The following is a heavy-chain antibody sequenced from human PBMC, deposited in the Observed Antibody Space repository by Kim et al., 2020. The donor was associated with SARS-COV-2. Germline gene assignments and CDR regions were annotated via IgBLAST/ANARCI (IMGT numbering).Heavy chain of an antibody. CDR1: GFTFSSYA. CDR2: ISYDGSNK. J-gene: IGHJ6*02. CDR3: ARSGPPTTHMDV. V-gene: IGHV3-30-3*01. Sequence: GGSLRLSCAASGFTFSSYAMHWVRQAPGKGLEWVAVISYDGSNKYYADSVKGRFTISRDNSKNTLYLQMNSLRAEDTAVYYCARSGPPTTHMDVWGQGTTVTVSS. D-gene: IGHD1-1*01.